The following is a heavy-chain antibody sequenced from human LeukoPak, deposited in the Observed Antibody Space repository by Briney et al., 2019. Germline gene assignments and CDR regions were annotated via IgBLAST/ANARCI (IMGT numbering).Heavy chain of an antibody. V-gene: IGHV3-23*01. Sequence: GGSLRLSCAASGFTFRSYAMSWVRQAPGKGLEWVSAISTGGDRAYYADSVKGRFTTSRDNAKNSLYLQMNSLRAEDTALYYCAKGLLRYYYYGMDVWGQGTTVTVSS. D-gene: IGHD2-21*01. CDR3: AKGLLRYYYYGMDV. CDR2: ISTGGDRA. CDR1: GFTFRSYA. J-gene: IGHJ6*02.